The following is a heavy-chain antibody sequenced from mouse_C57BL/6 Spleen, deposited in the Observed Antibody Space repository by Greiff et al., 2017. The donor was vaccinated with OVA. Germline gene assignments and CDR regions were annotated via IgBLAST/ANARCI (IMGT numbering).Heavy chain of an antibody. V-gene: IGHV1-61*01. Sequence: QVQLQQPGAELVRPGSSVKLSCKASGYTFTSYWMDWVKQRPGQGLEWIGNIYPSDSETHYNQKFKDKATLTVDKSSSTAYMQLSSLTSEDSAVYYCARRDYYGSYYWGQGTSVTVSS. J-gene: IGHJ4*01. CDR1: GYTFTSYW. CDR3: ARRDYYGSYY. D-gene: IGHD1-1*01. CDR2: IYPSDSET.